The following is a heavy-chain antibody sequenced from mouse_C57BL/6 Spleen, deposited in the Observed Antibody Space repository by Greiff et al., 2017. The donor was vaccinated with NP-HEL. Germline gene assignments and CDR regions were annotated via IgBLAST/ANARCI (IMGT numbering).Heavy chain of an antibody. CDR1: GYTFTSYW. V-gene: IGHV1-55*01. CDR2: IYPGSGST. Sequence: QVQLQQPGAELVKPGASVKMSCKASGYTFTSYWITWVKQRPGQGLEWIGDIYPGSGSTNYNEKFKSKATLTVDTSSSTAYMQLSSLTSEDSAVYYCASPLYGSSNWFAYWGQGTLVTVSA. CDR3: ASPLYGSSNWFAY. D-gene: IGHD1-1*01. J-gene: IGHJ3*01.